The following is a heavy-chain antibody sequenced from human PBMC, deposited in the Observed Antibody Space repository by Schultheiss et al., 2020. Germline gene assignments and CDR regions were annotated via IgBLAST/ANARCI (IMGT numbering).Heavy chain of an antibody. CDR3: ARLGTTCWYFDL. Sequence: SETLSLTCAVYGGSFSGYYWGWIRQPPGKGLEWIGSIYYSGSTYYNPSLKSRVTISVDTSKNQFSLKLSSVTAADTAVYYCARLGTTCWYFDLWGRGTLVTVYS. CDR1: GGSFSGYY. V-gene: IGHV4-39*01. D-gene: IGHD4-17*01. J-gene: IGHJ2*01. CDR2: IYYSGST.